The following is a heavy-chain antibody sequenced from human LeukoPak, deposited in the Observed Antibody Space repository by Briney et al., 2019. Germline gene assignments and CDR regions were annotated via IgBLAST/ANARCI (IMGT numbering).Heavy chain of an antibody. V-gene: IGHV3-7*01. J-gene: IGHJ6*02. CDR1: GFTFSSYW. CDR2: IKQDGSEK. CDR3: ARDANYDFWSGYYEGMDV. D-gene: IGHD3-3*01. Sequence: SGGSLRLSCAASGFTFSSYWMSWVRQAPGKGLEWVANIKQDGSEKYYVDSVKGRFTISRDNAKNSLYLQMNSLRAEDTAVYYCARDANYDFWSGYYEGMDVWGQGTTVTVSS.